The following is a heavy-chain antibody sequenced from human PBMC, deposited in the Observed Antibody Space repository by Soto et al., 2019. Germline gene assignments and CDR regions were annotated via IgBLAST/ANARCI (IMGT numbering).Heavy chain of an antibody. D-gene: IGHD1-26*01. V-gene: IGHV2-5*02. CDR2: IYWDDDK. J-gene: IGHJ4*02. CDR1: GFSLSTNGVG. CDR3: ARHYSGSYFSY. Sequence: QITLKESGPTLVKPTQTLTLTCIFSGFSLSTNGVGVGWIRQPPGKALEWLALIYWDDDKRYSPSLNSRLAITKDTSKNQVVLTMTNMDPVDTATYYCARHYSGSYFSYWGQGTLVTVSS.